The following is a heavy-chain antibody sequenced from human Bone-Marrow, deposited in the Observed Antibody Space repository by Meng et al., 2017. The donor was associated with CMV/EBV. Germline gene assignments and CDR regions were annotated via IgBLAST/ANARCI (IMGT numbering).Heavy chain of an antibody. CDR2: IKSIPDGGTR. CDR3: TAVDGTDFYYYAMDV. D-gene: IGHD1-1*01. CDR1: GFTFSNAW. Sequence: GGSLRLSCAASGFTFSNAWMNWVGQAPGKGLEWVGRIKSIPDGGTRDYAAPVKGRFTISRDDSKNTLYLQMNSLEIEDTAVYYCTAVDGTDFYYYAMDVWGQGTTVTVSS. V-gene: IGHV3-15*01. J-gene: IGHJ6*02.